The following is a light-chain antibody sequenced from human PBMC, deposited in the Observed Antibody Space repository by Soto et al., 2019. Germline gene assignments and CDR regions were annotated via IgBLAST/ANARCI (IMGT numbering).Light chain of an antibody. CDR3: QQYNNWPPIT. J-gene: IGKJ5*01. V-gene: IGKV3D-15*01. CDR1: QSVSSN. Sequence: EIVMTQSAATLSVSPGERATLSFRFSQSVSSNLAWYQQKPGQAPRLLIYGASTRATGIPARFSGSGSGTEFTLTISSLQSEDFAVYYCQQYNNWPPITFGQGTRLEIK. CDR2: GAS.